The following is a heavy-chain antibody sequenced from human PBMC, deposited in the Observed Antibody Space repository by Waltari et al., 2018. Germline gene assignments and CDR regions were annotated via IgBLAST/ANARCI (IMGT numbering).Heavy chain of an antibody. CDR3: ARAGYGSSPDY. V-gene: IGHV1-2*02. J-gene: IGHJ4*02. D-gene: IGHD6-6*01. CDR2: INPKRGAT. CDR1: GYTFTGYY. Sequence: QVQLVQSGAEVKKPEASVKVSCKASGYTFTGYYMHWVRQVPGQGLEWMGGINPKRGATNSAQKFQGRVTMTRETSIGNAYMELSRLRSDDTAVYYCARAGYGSSPDYWGQGTLVTVSS.